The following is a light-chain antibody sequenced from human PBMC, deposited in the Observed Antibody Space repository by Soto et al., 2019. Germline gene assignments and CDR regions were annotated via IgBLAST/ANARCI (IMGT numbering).Light chain of an antibody. CDR3: QQYYNTPYT. V-gene: IGKV4-1*01. CDR1: QSVLYSSNNKNY. J-gene: IGKJ2*01. CDR2: WAS. Sequence: DIVMTQSPDSLAVSLGERATINCKSSQSVLYSSNNKNYLAWYQQKPGQPPKLLIYWASTRESGVPDRFSGSGSGTDFTLTISSLLAEDVAVYSCQQYYNTPYTFGQGTKLEI.